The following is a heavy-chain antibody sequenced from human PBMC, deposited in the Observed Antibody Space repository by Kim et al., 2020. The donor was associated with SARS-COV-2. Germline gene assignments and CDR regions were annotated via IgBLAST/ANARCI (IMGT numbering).Heavy chain of an antibody. CDR1: GYSFTSYW. Sequence: GESLKISCKGSGYSFTSYWISWVRQMPGKGLEWMGRIDPSDSYTNYSPSFQGHVTISADKSISTAYLQWSSLKASDTAMYYCARQGIAAAAMDDYWGQGTLVTVSS. CDR2: IDPSDSYT. D-gene: IGHD6-13*01. V-gene: IGHV5-10-1*01. CDR3: ARQGIAAAAMDDY. J-gene: IGHJ4*02.